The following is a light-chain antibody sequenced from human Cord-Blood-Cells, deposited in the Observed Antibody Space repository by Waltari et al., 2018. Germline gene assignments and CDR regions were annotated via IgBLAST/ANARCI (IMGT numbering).Light chain of an antibody. CDR1: SSDFGGYNF. V-gene: IGLV2-14*01. CDR2: DVS. J-gene: IGLJ3*02. Sequence: QSSLSKPSCMAGSSGLVFTTFCPGTSSDFGGYNFVLWYQQHPAKATKLMLSDVSNRPSGVSNCFSGYTAGNTASLTISGHHAEDEADYYCSSYTSSSTLEFGGGTKLPVL. CDR3: SSYTSSSTLE.